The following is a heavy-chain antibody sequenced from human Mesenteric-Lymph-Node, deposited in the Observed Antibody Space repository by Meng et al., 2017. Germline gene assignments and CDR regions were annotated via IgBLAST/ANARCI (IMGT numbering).Heavy chain of an antibody. D-gene: IGHD4-23*01. CDR3: ARAYYGGNWGPFDY. V-gene: IGHV3-23*01. J-gene: IGHJ4*02. CDR1: GFTFSSYA. CDR2: ISGSGGST. Sequence: GESLKISCAASGFTFSSYAMSWVRQAPGKGLEWVSVISGSGGSTYYADSVKGRFTISRDNSKNTLYLQMNSLRAEDTAVYYCARAYYGGNWGPFDYWGQGTLVTVSS.